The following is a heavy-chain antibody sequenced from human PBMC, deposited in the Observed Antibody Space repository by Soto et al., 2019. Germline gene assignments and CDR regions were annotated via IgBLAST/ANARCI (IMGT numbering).Heavy chain of an antibody. V-gene: IGHV1-18*04. D-gene: IGHD1-26*01. Sequence: VASVKVSCKASGYTFTSYGISWVRQAPGQGLEWMGWISAYNGNTNYAQKLQGRVTMTTDTSTNTAYMELRSLRSDDTAVYYCARPQNPWDPYAFHIWAHGTLVT. CDR1: GYTFTSYG. CDR3: ARPQNPWDPYAFHI. J-gene: IGHJ3*02. CDR2: ISAYNGNT.